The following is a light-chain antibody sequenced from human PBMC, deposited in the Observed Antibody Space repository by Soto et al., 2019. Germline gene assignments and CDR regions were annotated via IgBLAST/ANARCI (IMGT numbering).Light chain of an antibody. J-gene: IGLJ3*02. V-gene: IGLV2-23*02. CDR3: FSYAGDSTWV. CDR2: EVT. CDR1: RSDIGSYNS. Sequence: QLVLTQPASVSGSPGQSITISCTGTRSDIGSYNSIAWYQQHPGKAPRVMIFEVTKRPSGISNRFSGSKSGSTASLTISGLQAEDEADYFCFSYAGDSTWVFGGGTQLTVL.